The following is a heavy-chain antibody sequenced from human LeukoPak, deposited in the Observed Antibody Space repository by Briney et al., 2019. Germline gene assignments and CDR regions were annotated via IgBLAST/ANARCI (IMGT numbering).Heavy chain of an antibody. CDR1: GYTFTDYY. Sequence: ASVRVSCKASGYTFTDYYMHWVRQAPGQGLEWMGWLNPNSGDTNCAQKFQGRVIMTRDSSSSTAYMDLSDLRSDDTAVYSCARGRNIEMTTMSGGSDYWGQGTLVTVSS. J-gene: IGHJ4*02. CDR3: ARGRNIEMTTMSGGSDY. V-gene: IGHV1-2*02. CDR2: LNPNSGDT. D-gene: IGHD5-24*01.